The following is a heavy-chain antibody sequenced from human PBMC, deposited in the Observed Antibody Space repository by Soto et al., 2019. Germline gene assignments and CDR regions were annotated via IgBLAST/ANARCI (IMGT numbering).Heavy chain of an antibody. D-gene: IGHD3-16*01. V-gene: IGHV1-69*05. CDR1: GGTFSSYA. Sequence: QVQLVQSGAEVKKPGSSVKVSCKASGGTFSSYAISWVRQAPGQGLEWMGGIIPIFGTADYAQKFQGRVTLTXAXFXXTAYMELSSLRSEDTAVYYCARHLGGNHYYYGMDVWGQWTTVTVSS. CDR3: ARHLGGNHYYYGMDV. CDR2: IIPIFGTA. J-gene: IGHJ6*02.